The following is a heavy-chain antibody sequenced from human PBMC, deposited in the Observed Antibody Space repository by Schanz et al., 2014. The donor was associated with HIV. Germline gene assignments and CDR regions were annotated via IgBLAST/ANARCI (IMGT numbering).Heavy chain of an antibody. CDR2: MNPESGKQ. Sequence: QVQLVQSGAEVKKPGASVEVSCEASGYTFSAYDINWVRQAPGQGLVGLGWMNPESGKQGIAEQFLGRLSLPRLTSTGTAYMYLDSLRSEDTAVYYCVRGDILTGLYPYYFDSWGQGTLVTVSS. V-gene: IGHV1-8*02. CDR1: GYTFSAYD. D-gene: IGHD3-9*01. CDR3: VRGDILTGLYPYYFDS. J-gene: IGHJ4*02.